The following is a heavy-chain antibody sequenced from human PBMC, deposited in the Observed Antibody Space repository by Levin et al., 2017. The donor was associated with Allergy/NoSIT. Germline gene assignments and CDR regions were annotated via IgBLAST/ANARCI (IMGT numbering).Heavy chain of an antibody. J-gene: IGHJ1*01. CDR3: ASGWGYSSCFQH. D-gene: IGHD6-13*01. CDR2: IYYSGST. CDR1: GGSISSSSYY. Sequence: SSETLSLTCTVSGGSISSSSYYWGWIRQPPGKGLEWIGSIYYSGSTYYNPSLKSRVTISVDTSKNQFSLKLSSVTAADTAVYYCASGWGYSSCFQHWGQGTLVTVSS. V-gene: IGHV4-39*01.